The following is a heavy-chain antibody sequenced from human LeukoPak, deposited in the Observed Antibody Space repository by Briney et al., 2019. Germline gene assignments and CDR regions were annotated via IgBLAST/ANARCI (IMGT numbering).Heavy chain of an antibody. CDR3: ATRGDYYDSSGYYYMDV. V-gene: IGHV4-59*04. CDR1: GGSISSDY. Sequence: SETLSLTCTVSGGSISSDYWSWIRQPAGKGLEWIGSIYYSGSTYYNPSLKSRVTISVDTSKNQFSLKLSSVTAADTAVYYCATRGDYYDSSGYYYMDVWGKGTTVTVSS. CDR2: IYYSGST. D-gene: IGHD3-22*01. J-gene: IGHJ6*03.